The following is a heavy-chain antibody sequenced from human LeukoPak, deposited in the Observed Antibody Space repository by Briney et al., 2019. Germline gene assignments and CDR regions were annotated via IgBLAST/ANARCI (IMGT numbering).Heavy chain of an antibody. J-gene: IGHJ4*02. V-gene: IGHV3-23*01. CDR1: GFTFSSYA. CDR3: AKSPDVALVNFDY. D-gene: IGHD3-3*02. CDR2: ISASGGTT. Sequence: GGSLRLFCAASGFTFSSYAITWVRQAPGKGLEWVSTISASGGTTYYADSVKGRFTISRDNSKDTLHLQMNSLRAEDTAVYYCAKSPDVALVNFDYWGQGSLVTVSS.